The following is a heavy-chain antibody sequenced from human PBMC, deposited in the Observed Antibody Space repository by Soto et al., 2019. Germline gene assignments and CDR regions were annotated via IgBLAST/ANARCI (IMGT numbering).Heavy chain of an antibody. CDR3: ARAWIYYYYYMDV. V-gene: IGHV3-21*01. CDR2: ISSSSSYI. CDR1: GFTFSSYR. Sequence: GGSLRLSCAASGFTFSSYRMNWVRQAPGKGLEWVSSISSSSSYIYYADSVKGRFTISRDNAKNSLYLQMNSLRAEDTAVYYCARAWIYYYYYMDVWGKGTTVTVSS. D-gene: IGHD1-1*01. J-gene: IGHJ6*03.